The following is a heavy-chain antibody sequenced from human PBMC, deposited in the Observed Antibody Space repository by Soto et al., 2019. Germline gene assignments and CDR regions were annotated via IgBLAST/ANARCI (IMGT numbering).Heavy chain of an antibody. V-gene: IGHV1-8*01. J-gene: IGHJ5*02. CDR2: MNPSTGNT. D-gene: IGHD6-19*01. Sequence: QVQLVQSGAEVKKPGASVKVSCKASGYTFTSYDIIWVRQATGQGLEWMGWMNPSTGNTDSAEKSXXRXXMTRNTSISTVYMALSSLSFEDTAVYYCARGRIIVAGGFDPWGQGTLVTVSS. CDR1: GYTFTSYD. CDR3: ARGRIIVAGGFDP.